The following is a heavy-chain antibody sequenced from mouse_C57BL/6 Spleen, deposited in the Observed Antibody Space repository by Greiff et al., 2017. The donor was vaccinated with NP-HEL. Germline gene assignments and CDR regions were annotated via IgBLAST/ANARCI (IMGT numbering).Heavy chain of an antibody. Sequence: EVQGVESGGGLVKPGGSLKLSCAASGFTFSDYGMHWVRQAPEKGLEWVAYIGSGSSTIYYADTVKGRFTISRDNAKNTLFLQMTSLRSEDTAMYYCAMTDYYGSSPYYAMDYWGQGTSVTVSS. V-gene: IGHV5-17*01. J-gene: IGHJ4*01. CDR3: AMTDYYGSSPYYAMDY. CDR2: IGSGSSTI. CDR1: GFTFSDYG. D-gene: IGHD1-1*01.